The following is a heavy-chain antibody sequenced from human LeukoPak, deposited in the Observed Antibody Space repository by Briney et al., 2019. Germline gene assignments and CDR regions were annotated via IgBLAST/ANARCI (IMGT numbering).Heavy chain of an antibody. Sequence: GGSLRLSCAASGFTFDDYAMHWVRQAPGKGLEWVSGISWNGGSIGYADSVKGRFTISRDNAKNSLYLQMNSLRAEDTASYYCAKSEDGDYVGVGDYWGQGTLVTVSS. J-gene: IGHJ4*02. CDR3: AKSEDGDYVGVGDY. CDR2: ISWNGGSI. D-gene: IGHD4-17*01. V-gene: IGHV3-9*01. CDR1: GFTFDDYA.